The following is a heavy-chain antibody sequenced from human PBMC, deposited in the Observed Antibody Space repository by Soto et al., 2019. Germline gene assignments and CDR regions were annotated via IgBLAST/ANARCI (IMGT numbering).Heavy chain of an antibody. V-gene: IGHV3-64D*06. CDR3: VKQAHGLDGVAFDY. D-gene: IGHD2-15*01. CDR1: GFIFSEST. Sequence: GGSLRLSCSASGFIFSESTIYWVRQVPGKGLEAISAVSTSGRSTYYADSVKDRFTISRDNSKNTLFLQMGSLRPEDTAIYYCVKQAHGLDGVAFDYWGQGTQVTV. J-gene: IGHJ4*02. CDR2: VSTSGRST.